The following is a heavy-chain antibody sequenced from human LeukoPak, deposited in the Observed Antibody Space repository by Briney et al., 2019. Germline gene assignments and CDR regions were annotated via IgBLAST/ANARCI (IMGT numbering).Heavy chain of an antibody. D-gene: IGHD1-26*01. CDR3: AKSGGYGLDK. V-gene: IGHV4-34*01. J-gene: IGHJ4*02. Sequence: SETLSLTCAVSGGSFSGYYCSWIRQPPGKGLEWIAEINRSGSTNYNPSLKSRVTISVDTSKNLFSLRLNSMTAADTAVYYCAKSGGYGLDKWGQGTLVTVSS. CDR1: GGSFSGYY. CDR2: INRSGST.